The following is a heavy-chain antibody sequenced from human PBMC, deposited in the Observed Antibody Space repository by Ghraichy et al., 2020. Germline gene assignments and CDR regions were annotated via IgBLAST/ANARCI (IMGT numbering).Heavy chain of an antibody. Sequence: GGSLRLSCEASGFIFGSYAMIWVRQGPDGGLQWISTITSRNNRTFYVDSVKGRFTISRDNSKKTLYLQMNSLRVEDTGLYYCAKSRYVGDDSPYYYGVDVWGQGTTIIVSS. J-gene: IGHJ6*02. CDR1: GFIFGSYA. D-gene: IGHD5-12*01. CDR2: ITSRNNRT. CDR3: AKSRYVGDDSPYYYGVDV. V-gene: IGHV3-23*05.